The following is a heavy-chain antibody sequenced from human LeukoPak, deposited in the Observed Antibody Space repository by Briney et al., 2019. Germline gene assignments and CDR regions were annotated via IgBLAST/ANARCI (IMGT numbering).Heavy chain of an antibody. CDR1: GDSISGTSSF. CDR2: IYASGTT. CDR3: ARHDVVSRAFDI. Sequence: PSETLSLTCSVSGDSISGTSSFWSWIRQPAGKGLEWIGRIYASGTTNYNPSLKSRVTISVDTSKNQFSLKLTSVTAADTAVYYCARHDVVSRAFDIWGPGTMVTVSS. V-gene: IGHV4-61*02. J-gene: IGHJ3*02. D-gene: IGHD2-15*01.